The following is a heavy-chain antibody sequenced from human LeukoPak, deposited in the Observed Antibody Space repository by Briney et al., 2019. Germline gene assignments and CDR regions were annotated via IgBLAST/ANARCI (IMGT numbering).Heavy chain of an antibody. CDR3: ATTDTAMVGYYYYYGMDV. CDR1: GGSFSGYY. J-gene: IGHJ6*02. V-gene: IGHV4-34*01. D-gene: IGHD5-18*01. Sequence: PSETLSLTCAVYGGSFSGYYWSWIRQPPGKGLEWIGEINHSGSTNYNPSLKSRVTISVDTSKNQLSLKLSSVTAADTAVYYCATTDTAMVGYYYYYGMDVWGQGTTVTVSS. CDR2: INHSGST.